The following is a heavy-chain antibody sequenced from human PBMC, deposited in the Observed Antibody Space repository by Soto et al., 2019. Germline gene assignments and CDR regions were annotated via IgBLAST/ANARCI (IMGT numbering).Heavy chain of an antibody. V-gene: IGHV3-23*01. J-gene: IGHJ6*02. CDR1: GFTFGSYA. Sequence: GGSLRLSCAASGFTFGSYAMTWVRQAPGKGLEWASTMSGSGGSIYYADSVQGRFTISRDNSKNTLYLQMNSLRAEDTAVYYCARHPTVSAFYYYGMDVWGQGTTVTVSS. D-gene: IGHD4-4*01. CDR2: MSGSGGSI. CDR3: ARHPTVSAFYYYGMDV.